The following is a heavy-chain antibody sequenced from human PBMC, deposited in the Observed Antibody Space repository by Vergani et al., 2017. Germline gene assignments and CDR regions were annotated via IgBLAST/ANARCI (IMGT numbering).Heavy chain of an antibody. CDR1: GYTFTGYY. CDR3: ARDGPPIVVVPAAIRDWFDP. CDR2: INPNSGGT. Sequence: QVQLVQSGAEVKKPGSSVKVSCKASGYTFTGYYMHWVRQAPGQGIEWMGWINPNSGGTNYAQKFQGRVTMTRDTSISTAYMELSRLRSDDTAVYYCARDGPPIVVVPAAIRDWFDPWGQGTLVTVSS. V-gene: IGHV1-2*02. D-gene: IGHD2-2*02. J-gene: IGHJ5*02.